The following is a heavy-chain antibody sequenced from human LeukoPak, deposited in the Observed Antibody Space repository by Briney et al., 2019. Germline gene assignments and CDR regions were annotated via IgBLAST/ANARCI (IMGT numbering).Heavy chain of an antibody. Sequence: GGSLRLSCAASAFTFSSYSMNWVRQAPGKGLEWVSSISSSSSPIYYADSAKGRFTISRDNAKNSLYLQMNSLRAEDTAVYYCASATLGYYDSSGSHWGQGTLVTVSS. V-gene: IGHV3-21*01. J-gene: IGHJ4*02. CDR2: ISSSSSPI. CDR1: AFTFSSYS. CDR3: ASATLGYYDSSGSH. D-gene: IGHD3-22*01.